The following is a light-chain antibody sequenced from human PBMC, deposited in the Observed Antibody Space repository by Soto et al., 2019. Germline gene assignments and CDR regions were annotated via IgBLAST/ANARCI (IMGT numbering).Light chain of an antibody. Sequence: DIQMTQSPSSLSASVGDRVTITCRASQSISSYLHWYQQRPGKAPKFLIYAASSLQSGVPSRFSGSESGTDFTLTINNLQPEDFATYYCQQSYSTPPTFGQGTKVEIK. CDR2: AAS. V-gene: IGKV1-39*01. J-gene: IGKJ1*01. CDR1: QSISSY. CDR3: QQSYSTPPT.